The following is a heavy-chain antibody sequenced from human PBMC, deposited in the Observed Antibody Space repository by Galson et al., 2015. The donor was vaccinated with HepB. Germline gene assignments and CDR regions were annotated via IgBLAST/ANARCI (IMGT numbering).Heavy chain of an antibody. J-gene: IGHJ4*02. CDR1: GYTFTSYG. D-gene: IGHD1-26*01. Sequence: SVKVSCKASGYTFTSYGISWVRQAPGQGLEWMGWISAYNGNTNYAQKLQGRVTMTTDTSTSTAYMELRSLRSDDTAVYYCARTFRVEGASTYYFDYWGQGTLVTVSS. CDR2: ISAYNGNT. V-gene: IGHV1-18*04. CDR3: ARTFRVEGASTYYFDY.